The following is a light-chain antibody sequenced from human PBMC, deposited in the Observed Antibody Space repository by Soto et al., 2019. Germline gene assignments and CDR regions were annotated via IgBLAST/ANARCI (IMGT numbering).Light chain of an antibody. J-gene: IGKJ5*01. CDR3: QQTFNSPIT. Sequence: DNELTQSLSSLSASVGDRGISTCRASLSISRYLHWYHQQPGKGPKVLIYGASSLQSGVSSRFSGSGSGTDFTLTISSVRPEDLGSFYCQQTFNSPITFGQGTRLDIK. V-gene: IGKV1-39*01. CDR1: LSISRY. CDR2: GAS.